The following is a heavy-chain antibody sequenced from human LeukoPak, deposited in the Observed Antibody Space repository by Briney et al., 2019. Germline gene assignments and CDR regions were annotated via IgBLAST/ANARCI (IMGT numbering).Heavy chain of an antibody. J-gene: IGHJ3*02. CDR3: AKDLGVSYYYDSTDAFDI. Sequence: GGSLRLSCAASGFTFSSYGMHWVRQAPGKGLEWVAVISYDGSNKYYADSVKGRFTISRDNSKNTLYLQMNSLRAEDTAVYYCAKDLGVSYYYDSTDAFDIWGQGTMVTVSS. D-gene: IGHD3-22*01. CDR1: GFTFSSYG. V-gene: IGHV3-30*18. CDR2: ISYDGSNK.